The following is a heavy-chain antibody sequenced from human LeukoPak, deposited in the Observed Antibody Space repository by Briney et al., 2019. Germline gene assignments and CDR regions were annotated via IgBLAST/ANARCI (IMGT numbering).Heavy chain of an antibody. Sequence: PGGSLRLSCAASGFTFSRYAMHWVRQAPGKGLESVSAISSNGGSTYYANSVKGRFTVSRDNAKNSLYLQMNSLRDEDTAVYYCERGGGRTGYNAGHWGQGTLVTVSS. CDR1: GFTFSRYA. CDR2: ISSNGGST. V-gene: IGHV3-64*01. J-gene: IGHJ4*02. D-gene: IGHD5-24*01. CDR3: ERGGGRTGYNAGH.